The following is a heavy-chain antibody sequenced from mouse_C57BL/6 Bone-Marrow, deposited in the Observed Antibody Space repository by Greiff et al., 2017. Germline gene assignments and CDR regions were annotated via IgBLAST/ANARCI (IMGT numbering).Heavy chain of an antibody. CDR2: IYPRSGNN. D-gene: IGHD1-1*01. Sequence: QVQLQQSGAELARPGASVKLSCKASGYTFTSYGISWVKQRTGQGLEWIGEIYPRSGNNYYNEKLKGKATLTADKSYSTAYMELLSLTSEDSAVYFCARTPYYYGSSFYYAMDYWGQGTSVTVSS. CDR1: GYTFTSYG. J-gene: IGHJ4*01. V-gene: IGHV1-81*01. CDR3: ARTPYYYGSSFYYAMDY.